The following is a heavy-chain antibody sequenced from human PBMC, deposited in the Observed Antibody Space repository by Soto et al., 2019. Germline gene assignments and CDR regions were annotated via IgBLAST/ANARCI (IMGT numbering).Heavy chain of an antibody. D-gene: IGHD2-15*01. CDR1: SGSIINYY. Sequence: SETLSLTCTVSSGSIINYYCAWIRRPPGKGLEWIGYISYSGGTNYSPSLKSRVTISVDTSKNQFSLKVSSVTAADTAVYYCARRRCSGGTCYSDYWGQGTLVTVSS. V-gene: IGHV4-59*08. J-gene: IGHJ4*02. CDR3: ARRRCSGGTCYSDY. CDR2: ISYSGGT.